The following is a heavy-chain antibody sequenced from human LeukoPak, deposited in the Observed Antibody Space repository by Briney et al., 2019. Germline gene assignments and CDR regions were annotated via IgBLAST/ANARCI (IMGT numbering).Heavy chain of an antibody. J-gene: IGHJ5*02. CDR1: GGSISSSDYY. CDR2: IYYSWST. CDR3: ARGLTRGYTYGGCFDP. D-gene: IGHD5-12*01. Sequence: SETLSLTCTVSGGSISSSDYYWGWIRQPPGKGLEWIASIYYSWSTYYSPSLKSGVTISVDTSKNQFSLKLRSVTATDTAVYYCARGLTRGYTYGGCFDPWGQGTLVTVSS. V-gene: IGHV4-39*01.